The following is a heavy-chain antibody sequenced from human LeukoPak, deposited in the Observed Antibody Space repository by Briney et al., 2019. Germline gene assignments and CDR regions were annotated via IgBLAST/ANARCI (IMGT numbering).Heavy chain of an antibody. CDR2: INPNSGGT. J-gene: IGHJ3*02. CDR1: GYTFTGYY. V-gene: IGHV1-2*02. Sequence: ASVKVSCKTSGYTFTGYYIHWVRQAPGQGLEWMGWINPNSGGTNYAQKFQGGVTMTRDTSISTAYMELSRLRSDDTAVYYCAREYYDFWSGAFDIWGQGTMVTVSS. CDR3: AREYYDFWSGAFDI. D-gene: IGHD3-3*01.